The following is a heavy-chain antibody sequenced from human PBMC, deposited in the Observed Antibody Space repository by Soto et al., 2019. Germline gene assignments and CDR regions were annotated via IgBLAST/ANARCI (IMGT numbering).Heavy chain of an antibody. V-gene: IGHV3-23*01. CDR3: AKVFSSPRPGLGSFDS. CDR2: IRGSGGSK. Sequence: EVQLLESGGGLVQPGGSLRLSCAASGFTFSSYSMSWFRQAPGKGREWVSSIRGSGGSKYYADSVKGRFTISRDNSKNTLYLQMNSLRAEDTAVYYCAKVFSSPRPGLGSFDSWGQGTLVTVSS. CDR1: GFTFSSYS. D-gene: IGHD2-2*01. J-gene: IGHJ4*02.